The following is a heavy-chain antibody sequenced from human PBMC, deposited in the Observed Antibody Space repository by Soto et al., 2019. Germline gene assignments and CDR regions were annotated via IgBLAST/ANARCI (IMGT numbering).Heavy chain of an antibody. D-gene: IGHD2-8*01. Sequence: QVQLVQSGAEVKKPGSSVKVSCKASGGTFSSYAISWVRQAPGQGLEWMGGIIPIFGTANYAQKFQGRVTITADESTSTAYMELSSLRSEDTAVYYCARDPQRYCTNGVCYTRYYYYRMDVWGQGTTVTVSS. CDR2: IIPIFGTA. CDR1: GGTFSSYA. CDR3: ARDPQRYCTNGVCYTRYYYYRMDV. V-gene: IGHV1-69*01. J-gene: IGHJ6*02.